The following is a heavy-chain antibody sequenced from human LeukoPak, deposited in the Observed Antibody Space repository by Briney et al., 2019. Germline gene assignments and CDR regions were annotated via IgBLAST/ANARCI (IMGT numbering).Heavy chain of an antibody. D-gene: IGHD3-10*01. CDR2: IDWDDDK. CDR1: GFSLSTSGMC. Sequence: VSGPALVKPTQTLTLTCTFSGFSLSTSGMCVSWIRQPPGKALEWLARIDWDDDKYYRTSLKTRLTISKDTSKNQVVLTMTNMHPVDTATYYCIRCPGYFDYWGQGTLVTVSS. V-gene: IGHV2-70*11. CDR3: IRCPGYFDY. J-gene: IGHJ4*02.